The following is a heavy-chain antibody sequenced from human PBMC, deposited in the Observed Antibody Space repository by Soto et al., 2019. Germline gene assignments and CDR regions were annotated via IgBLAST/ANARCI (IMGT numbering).Heavy chain of an antibody. CDR3: ARDRLYYDSSGYYFIYYYGMDV. CDR2: ISAYNGNT. V-gene: IGHV1-18*01. Sequence: APVKVSCWASGSKFLSYAVRTVLQATGPGLDWKGWISAYNGNTNYAQKLQGRVTMTTDTSTSTAYMELRSLRSDDTAVYYCARDRLYYDSSGYYFIYYYGMDVWGQGTSVTVSS. D-gene: IGHD3-22*01. CDR1: GSKFLSYA. J-gene: IGHJ6*02.